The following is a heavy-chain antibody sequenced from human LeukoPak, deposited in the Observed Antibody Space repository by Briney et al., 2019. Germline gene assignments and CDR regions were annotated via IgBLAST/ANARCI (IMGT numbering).Heavy chain of an antibody. CDR3: ARRGGIYIPAAPTDY. J-gene: IGHJ4*02. CDR2: IYYSGST. Sequence: PSETLSLTCTVSGGSISSSSYYWGWIRQPPGKGLEWIGSIYYSGSTYYNPSLKSRVTISVDTSKNQFSLKLSSVTAADTAVYNCARRGGIYIPAAPTDYWGQGTLVTVSS. V-gene: IGHV4-39*01. CDR1: GGSISSSSYY. D-gene: IGHD6-13*01.